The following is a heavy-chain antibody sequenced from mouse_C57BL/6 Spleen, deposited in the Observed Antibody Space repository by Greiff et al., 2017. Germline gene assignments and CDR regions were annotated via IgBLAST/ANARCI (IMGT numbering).Heavy chain of an antibody. CDR1: GYTFTSYW. Sequence: QVQLQQPGAELVQPGASVKLSCKASGYTFTSYWMHWVKQRPGQGLEWIGMIHPNSGSTNYNEKFKSKATLTVDKSSSTAYMQLSSLTSEDSAVYYCAREDDYYFDYWGQGTTLTVSS. V-gene: IGHV1-64*01. CDR2: IHPNSGST. D-gene: IGHD2-4*01. CDR3: AREDDYYFDY. J-gene: IGHJ2*01.